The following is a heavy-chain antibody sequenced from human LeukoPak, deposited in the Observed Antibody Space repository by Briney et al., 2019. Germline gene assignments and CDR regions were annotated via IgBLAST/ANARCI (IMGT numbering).Heavy chain of an antibody. J-gene: IGHJ5*02. CDR2: IYTSGST. CDR3: ARLRITMVRGAPP. CDR1: GGSISSYY. D-gene: IGHD3-10*01. V-gene: IGHV4-4*09. Sequence: SETLSLTCTVSGGSISSYYWSWIRQPPGKGLEWIGYIYTSGSTNYNPSLKSRVTISVDTSKNQFSLKLSSVTAADTAVYYCARLRITMVRGAPPWGQGTLVTVSS.